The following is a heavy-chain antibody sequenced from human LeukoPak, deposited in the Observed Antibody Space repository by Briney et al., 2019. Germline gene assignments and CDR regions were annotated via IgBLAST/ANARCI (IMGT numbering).Heavy chain of an antibody. Sequence: GASVKVSCKASGYTFTNYGISWVRQAPGQGLEXXXXXXXYTGNTNYAQKLQGRVTMTTDTSTSTAYMELRSLRSDDTAVYYCARDGITMDRGVIIAAVDYWGQGTLVTVSS. V-gene: IGHV1-18*01. CDR3: ARDGITMDRGVIIAAVDY. D-gene: IGHD3-10*01. CDR2: XXXYTGNT. J-gene: IGHJ4*02. CDR1: GYTFTNYG.